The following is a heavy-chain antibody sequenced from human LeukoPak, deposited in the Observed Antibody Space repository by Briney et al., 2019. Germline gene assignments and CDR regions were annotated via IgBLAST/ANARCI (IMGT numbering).Heavy chain of an antibody. D-gene: IGHD3-22*01. V-gene: IGHV3-30-3*01. J-gene: IGHJ4*02. Sequence: PGRSLRLSCAASGFIFSSYAMHWVRQAPGKGLEWVAVISYDGSNKYYADSVKGRFTISRDNSKNTLYLQMNSLRAEDTAVYYCARGRYYYDSSGYYRGYYFDYWGQGTLVTVSS. CDR3: ARGRYYYDSSGYYRGYYFDY. CDR1: GFIFSSYA. CDR2: ISYDGSNK.